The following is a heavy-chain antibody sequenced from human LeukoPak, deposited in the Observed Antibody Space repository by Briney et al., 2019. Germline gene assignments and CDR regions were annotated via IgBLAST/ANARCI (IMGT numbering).Heavy chain of an antibody. V-gene: IGHV4-39*07. CDR1: GDSISSSSYY. CDR3: ARGWNYMDV. Sequence: PSETLSLTCTVSGDSISSSSYYWVWIRRTPGKGLEWIGNISYSGSTYYNPSLKSRVIISVDTSKNQFSLKLSSVTAADTAVYYCARGWNYMDVWGKGTTVTVSS. J-gene: IGHJ6*03. D-gene: IGHD3-3*01. CDR2: ISYSGST.